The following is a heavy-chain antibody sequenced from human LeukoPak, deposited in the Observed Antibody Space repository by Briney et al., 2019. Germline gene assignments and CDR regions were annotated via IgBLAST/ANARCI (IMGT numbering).Heavy chain of an antibody. CDR2: ISSSSSYI. Sequence: GGSLRLSCAASGFTFSSYSMNWVRQAPGKGLEWASSISSSSSYIYYADSVKGRFTISRDNAKNSLYLQMNSLRAEDTAVYYCARTGYSSSWVQGGYYYYMDVWGKGTTVTVSS. J-gene: IGHJ6*03. CDR3: ARTGYSSSWVQGGYYYYMDV. V-gene: IGHV3-21*01. CDR1: GFTFSSYS. D-gene: IGHD6-13*01.